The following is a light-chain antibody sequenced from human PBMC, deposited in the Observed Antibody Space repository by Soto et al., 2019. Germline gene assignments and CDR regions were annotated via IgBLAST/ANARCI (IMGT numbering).Light chain of an antibody. J-gene: IGLJ3*02. Sequence: QSALTQPASVSGSAGQSITISCSGTMRDVGAYNLVSWYQQHPGTAPKLIIYEVRNRPSGISSRFSGSRSGNTASLTISGLQSEDEGDYYCSADTARSTLVCSGRTKPTVL. V-gene: IGLV2-14*01. CDR1: MRDVGAYNL. CDR2: EVR. CDR3: SADTARSTLV.